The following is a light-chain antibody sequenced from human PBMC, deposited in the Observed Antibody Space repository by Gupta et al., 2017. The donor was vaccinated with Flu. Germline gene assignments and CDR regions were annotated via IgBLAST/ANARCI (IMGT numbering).Light chain of an antibody. CDR3: SADTSSSYVV. Sequence: SITISCTGTSSDVGGYNYVYWYQHHPGKAHKLMIYEVSNRPSGVSNRFSGSKSGNTASLTISGRQAEDEADYYGSADTSSSYVVFGGGTKLTVL. CDR1: SSDVGGYNY. J-gene: IGLJ2*01. CDR2: EVS. V-gene: IGLV2-14*01.